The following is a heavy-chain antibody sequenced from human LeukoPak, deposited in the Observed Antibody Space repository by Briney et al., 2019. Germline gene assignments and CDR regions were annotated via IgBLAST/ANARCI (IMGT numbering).Heavy chain of an antibody. Sequence: PGGSLRLSCAASGFTFSSYSMNWVRQAPGKGLGWVSSISSSSSYIYYADSVKGRFTISRDNAKNSLYLQMNSLRAEDTAVYYCARAPGSEGFDPWGQGTLVTVSS. D-gene: IGHD6-25*01. V-gene: IGHV3-21*01. CDR1: GFTFSSYS. J-gene: IGHJ5*02. CDR2: ISSSSSYI. CDR3: ARAPGSEGFDP.